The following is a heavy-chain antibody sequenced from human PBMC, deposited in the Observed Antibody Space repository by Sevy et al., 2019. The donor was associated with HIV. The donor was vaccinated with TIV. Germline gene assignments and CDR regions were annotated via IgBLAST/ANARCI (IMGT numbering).Heavy chain of an antibody. V-gene: IGHV4-59*12. J-gene: IGHJ4*02. D-gene: IGHD3-10*01. CDR2: IYYSGST. CDR3: ARVPSWRGGFDY. Sequence: SETLSLTCTVSGGSISSYYWNWLRQPPGKGLEWIGYIYYSGSTNYNPSLKSRVTISVDTSKNHFSLKLGSVTAADTAVYYCARVPSWRGGFDYWGQGTLVTVSS. CDR1: GGSISSYY.